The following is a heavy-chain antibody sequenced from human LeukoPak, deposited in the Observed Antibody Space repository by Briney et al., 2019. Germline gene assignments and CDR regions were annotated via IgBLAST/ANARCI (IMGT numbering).Heavy chain of an antibody. CDR1: GFTVSSNY. D-gene: IGHD5-12*01. CDR3: AKFKSGYDYRHFDY. J-gene: IGHJ4*02. CDR2: IYSGGST. Sequence: GGSLRLSCAASGFTVSSNYMSWVRQAPGKGLEWVSVIYSGGSTYYADSVKGRFTISRDNSKNTLYLQMNSLRAEDTAVYYCAKFKSGYDYRHFDYWGQGTLVTVSS. V-gene: IGHV3-53*01.